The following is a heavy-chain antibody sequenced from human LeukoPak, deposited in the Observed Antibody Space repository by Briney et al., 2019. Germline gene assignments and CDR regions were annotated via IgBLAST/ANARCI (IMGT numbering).Heavy chain of an antibody. CDR3: AKDRVSYYYGSADMDV. Sequence: GGSLRLSCAASGFTSSSYAMSWVHQAPGKGLEWVSTVSSSGDSTYYADSVKGRFTISRDNSKNTLYLQMNSLRAEDTAVYYCAKDRVSYYYGSADMDVWGRGTTVTVSS. D-gene: IGHD3-10*01. J-gene: IGHJ6*04. CDR1: GFTSSSYA. V-gene: IGHV3-23*01. CDR2: VSSSGDST.